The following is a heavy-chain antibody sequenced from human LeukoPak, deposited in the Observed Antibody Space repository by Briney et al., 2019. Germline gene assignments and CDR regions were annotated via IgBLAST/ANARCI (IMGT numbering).Heavy chain of an antibody. J-gene: IGHJ4*02. CDR2: INSDGNST. D-gene: IGHD2-21*01. CDR1: GLTFSSYW. V-gene: IGHV3-74*01. CDR3: ASVGDSPNPIDY. Sequence: GGSLRLSCAASGLTFSSYWMHWVRQAPGKGLVRVSRINSDGNSTTYADSVKGRFTISRDNAKNRLYLQMNSLRAEDTAVYFCASVGDSPNPIDYWGQGTLVTVSS.